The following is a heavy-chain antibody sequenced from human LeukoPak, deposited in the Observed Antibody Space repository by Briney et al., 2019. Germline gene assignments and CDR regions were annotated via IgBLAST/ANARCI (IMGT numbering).Heavy chain of an antibody. CDR1: GGSFSGYY. CDR3: ARHHYFDSSGYYPLRD. V-gene: IGHV4-34*01. CDR2: INHSGST. Sequence: SETLSLTCAVYGGSFSGYYWSWIRQPPGKGLEWIGEINHSGSTNYNPSLKSRVTISVDTSKNQFSLKLSSVTAADTAMYYCARHHYFDSSGYYPLRDWGQGTLVTVSS. D-gene: IGHD3-22*01. J-gene: IGHJ4*02.